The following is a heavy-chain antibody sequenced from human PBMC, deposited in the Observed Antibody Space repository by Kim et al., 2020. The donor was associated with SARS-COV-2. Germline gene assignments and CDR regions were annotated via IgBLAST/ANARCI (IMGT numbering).Heavy chain of an antibody. CDR2: INVDGTST. CDR1: FTFSATW. J-gene: IGHJ6*02. CDR3: VDLYNSPV. D-gene: IGHD1-1*01. V-gene: IGHV3-74*01. Sequence: GGSLRLSCTASFTFSATWMHWVRQSPGKGRLWVSAINVDGTSTFYADSAKGRFTISRDDATNTLFLQMNSLRADDTGLYYCVDLYNSPVWGQGNTVTASS.